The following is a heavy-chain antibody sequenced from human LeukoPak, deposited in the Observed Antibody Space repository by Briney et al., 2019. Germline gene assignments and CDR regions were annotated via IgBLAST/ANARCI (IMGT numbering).Heavy chain of an antibody. CDR2: MNPNSGNT. D-gene: IGHD2-2*01. CDR1: GYTFTSYD. V-gene: IGHV1-8*01. CDR3: AMGYCSSTSCYPDYYYYYMDV. Sequence: ASVKVSCKASGYTFTSYDINWVRQATGQGLEWMGWMNPNSGNTGYAQKFQGRVTMTRNTSISTAYMELSSLRSEDTAVYYCAMGYCSSTSCYPDYYYYYMDVWGKGTTVTVSS. J-gene: IGHJ6*03.